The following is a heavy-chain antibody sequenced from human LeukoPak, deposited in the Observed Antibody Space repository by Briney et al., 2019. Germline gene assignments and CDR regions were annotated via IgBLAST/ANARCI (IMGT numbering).Heavy chain of an antibody. Sequence: ASVEVSCKTSGYTFTDYYMHWVRQAPGQGLEWMGWINPNSGGTNSAQKFQGRVTMTRDTSVSTAYMELSRLTSDDTAVYHCARGSDSSGYPGFWGQGILVTVSS. J-gene: IGHJ4*02. CDR1: GYTFTDYY. CDR3: ARGSDSSGYPGF. V-gene: IGHV1-2*02. D-gene: IGHD3-22*01. CDR2: INPNSGGT.